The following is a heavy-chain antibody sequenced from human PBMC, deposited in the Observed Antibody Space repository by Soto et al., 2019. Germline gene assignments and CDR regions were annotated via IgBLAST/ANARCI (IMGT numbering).Heavy chain of an antibody. J-gene: IGHJ5*02. CDR2: IIPTLGIA. CDR1: GGTFSSYT. CDR3: AKHVRDTHYYSSGSHNWFDL. Sequence: QVQLVQSGAEVKKPGSSVKVSCKASGGTFSSYTISWVRQAPGQGLEWMGRIIPTLGIANYAQKFQGRVTITADKSTSTAYMELSSLRTEDTAVYYCAKHVRDTHYYSSGSHNWFDLWGQGTLVTVSS. D-gene: IGHD3-10*01. V-gene: IGHV1-69*02.